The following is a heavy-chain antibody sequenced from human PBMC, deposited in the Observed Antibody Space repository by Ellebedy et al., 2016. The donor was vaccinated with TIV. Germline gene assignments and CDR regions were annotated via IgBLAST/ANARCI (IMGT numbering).Heavy chain of an antibody. CDR2: IYYSGST. CDR3: ARPSYSSSWYGGWYFDL. CDR1: GGSISSYY. Sequence: MPSETLSLTCTVSGGSISSYYWSWIRQPPGKGLEWIGYIYYSGSTNYNPSLKSRVTISVDTSKNQFSLKLSSVTAADTAVYYCARPSYSSSWYGGWYFDLWGRGTLVTVSS. V-gene: IGHV4-59*08. J-gene: IGHJ2*01. D-gene: IGHD6-13*01.